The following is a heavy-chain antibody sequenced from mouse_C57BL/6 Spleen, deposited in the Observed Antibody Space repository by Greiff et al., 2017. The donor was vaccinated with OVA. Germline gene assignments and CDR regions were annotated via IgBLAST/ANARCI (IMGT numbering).Heavy chain of an antibody. D-gene: IGHD2-3*01. Sequence: VQLQQPGAELVMPGASVKLSCKASGYTFTSYWMHWVKQRPGQGLEWIGEIDPSDSYTNYNQKFKGKSTLTVDKSSSTAYMQLSSLTSEDAAVYYCAGGLLHFAYWGQGTLVTVSA. CDR3: AGGLLHFAY. CDR2: IDPSDSYT. J-gene: IGHJ3*01. CDR1: GYTFTSYW. V-gene: IGHV1-69*01.